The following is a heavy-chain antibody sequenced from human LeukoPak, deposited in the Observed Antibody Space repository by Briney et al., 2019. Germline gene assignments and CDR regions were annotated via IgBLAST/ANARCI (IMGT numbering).Heavy chain of an antibody. Sequence: GGSLRLSCAASGFSFNTYNMNWVRQAPGKGLEWVSSITMGSTYMYYADSVKGRFTISRDNAKSSVFLQTNSLRAEDTAVYYCVRVLRDYYFDQWGQGTLVTVSS. D-gene: IGHD3-9*01. CDR2: ITMGSTYM. CDR3: VRVLRDYYFDQ. CDR1: GFSFNTYN. V-gene: IGHV3-21*01. J-gene: IGHJ4*02.